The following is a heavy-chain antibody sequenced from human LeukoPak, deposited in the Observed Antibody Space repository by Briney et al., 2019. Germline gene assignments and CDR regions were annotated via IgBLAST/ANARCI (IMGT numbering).Heavy chain of an antibody. CDR3: ARPYGGYVDYYFDY. CDR2: ISYDGSNK. J-gene: IGHJ4*02. Sequence: GGSLRLSCAASGFTFSSYAMDWVRQAPGKGLEWVAVISYDGSNKCYADSVKGRFTISRDNSKNTLYLQMNSLRTEDTAVYYCARPYGGYVDYYFDYWGQGTLVTVSS. D-gene: IGHD5-12*01. V-gene: IGHV3-30-3*01. CDR1: GFTFSSYA.